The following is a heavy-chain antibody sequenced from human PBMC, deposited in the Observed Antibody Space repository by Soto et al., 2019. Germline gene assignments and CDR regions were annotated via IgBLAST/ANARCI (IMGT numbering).Heavy chain of an antibody. J-gene: IGHJ4*02. Sequence: QVQLVQSGAEVKKPGSSVKVSCKASGGTFSPYTINWVRQAPGQGLEWMGRIIPFHGVTNYAQKFQARVTITADKSTSTASMELSGLRFEDTAMYYCTRDWEITVSTWSFGGFWGRGTLVTVPS. CDR1: GGTFSPYT. D-gene: IGHD3-10*01. CDR2: IIPFHGVT. CDR3: TRDWEITVSTWSFGGF. V-gene: IGHV1-69*08.